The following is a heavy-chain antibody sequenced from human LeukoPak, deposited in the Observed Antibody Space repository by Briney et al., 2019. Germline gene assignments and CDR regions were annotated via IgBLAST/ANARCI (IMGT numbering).Heavy chain of an antibody. CDR1: GFTFSSYW. CDR2: IKQDESEK. D-gene: IGHD3-3*01. J-gene: IGHJ6*03. V-gene: IGHV3-7*01. Sequence: GGSLRLTCAASGFTFSSYWMNWVRQAPGKGLEWVANIKQDESEKYYVDSVKGRFTISRDNAKNSLYLQMNSLRAEDTAVYYCARSLRFLEWLVSYYYYYMDVWGKGTTVTVSS. CDR3: ARSLRFLEWLVSYYYYYMDV.